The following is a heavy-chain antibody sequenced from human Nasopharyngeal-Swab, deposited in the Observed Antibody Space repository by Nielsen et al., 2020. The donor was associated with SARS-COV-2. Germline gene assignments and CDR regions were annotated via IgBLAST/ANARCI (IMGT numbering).Heavy chain of an antibody. CDR1: GFTFSDYY. CDR3: AKDRRGGSSGWDRGVYFDY. Sequence: GESLKISCAASGFTFSDYYMSWIRQAPGKGLEWVSAISGSGGSTYYADSVKGRFTISRDNSKNTLYLQMNSLRAEDTAVYYCAKDRRGGSSGWDRGVYFDYWGQGTLVTVSS. CDR2: ISGSGGST. V-gene: IGHV3-23*01. D-gene: IGHD6-19*01. J-gene: IGHJ4*02.